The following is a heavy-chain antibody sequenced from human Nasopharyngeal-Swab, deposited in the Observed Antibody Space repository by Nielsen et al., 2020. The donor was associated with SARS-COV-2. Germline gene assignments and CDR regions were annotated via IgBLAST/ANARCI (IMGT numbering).Heavy chain of an antibody. J-gene: IGHJ4*02. CDR3: AKSRRVLLWFGELTY. CDR1: GFTFSSYA. Sequence: GESLKISCAASGFTFSSYAMSWVRQAPGKGLEWVSVISGSGGSTYYADSVKGRFTISRDNSKNTLYLQMNSLRAEDTAVYYCAKSRRVLLWFGELTYWGQGTLVTVSS. CDR2: ISGSGGST. D-gene: IGHD3-10*01. V-gene: IGHV3-23*01.